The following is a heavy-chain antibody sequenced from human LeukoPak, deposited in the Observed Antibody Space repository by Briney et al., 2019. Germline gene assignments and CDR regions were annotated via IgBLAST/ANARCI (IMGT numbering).Heavy chain of an antibody. CDR3: AKDQGVYDFWSGYLFDY. V-gene: IGHV3-23*01. CDR2: ISGSGGST. J-gene: IGHJ4*02. D-gene: IGHD3-3*01. CDR1: GDYISNSNYY. Sequence: PSETLSLTCNVSGDYISNSNYYWGWIRQPPGKGLEWVSAISGSGGSTYYADSVKGRFTISRDSSKNTLYLQMNSLRAEDTAVYYCAKDQGVYDFWSGYLFDYWGQGTLVTVSS.